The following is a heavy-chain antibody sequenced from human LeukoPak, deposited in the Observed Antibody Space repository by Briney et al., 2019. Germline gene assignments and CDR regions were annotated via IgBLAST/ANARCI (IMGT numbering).Heavy chain of an antibody. D-gene: IGHD2-2*01. V-gene: IGHV1-69*13. CDR3: ARDVWGCSSTSCYGYLDY. Sequence: SVKVSCKASGGTFSSYAISWVRQAPGQGLEWMGGIIPIFGTADYAQKFQGRVTITADESTSTAYMELSSPRSEDTAVYYCARDVWGCSSTSCYGYLDYWGQGTLVTVSS. J-gene: IGHJ4*02. CDR1: GGTFSSYA. CDR2: IIPIFGTA.